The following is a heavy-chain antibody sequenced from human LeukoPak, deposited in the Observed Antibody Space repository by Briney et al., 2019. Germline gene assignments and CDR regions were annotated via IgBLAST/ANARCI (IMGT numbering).Heavy chain of an antibody. CDR2: IWYDGSNK. D-gene: IGHD6-19*01. V-gene: IGHV3-33*03. CDR1: GFTFSSYG. J-gene: IGHJ3*02. Sequence: PGRSLRLSCAASGFTFSSYGMHWVRQAPGKGLEWVAVIWYDGSNKYYADSVKGRFTISRDNAKNTLYLQMNSLRAEDTAVYYCARTTLYSSGWDDAFDIWGQGTMVTVSS. CDR3: ARTTLYSSGWDDAFDI.